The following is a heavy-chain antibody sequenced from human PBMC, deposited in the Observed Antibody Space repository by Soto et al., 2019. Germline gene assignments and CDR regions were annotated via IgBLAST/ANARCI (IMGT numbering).Heavy chain of an antibody. J-gene: IGHJ4*02. V-gene: IGHV1-18*01. D-gene: IGHD3-10*01. Sequence: QVHLVQSGAEVKKPGASVKVSCKGSGYAFTTYGITWVRQAPGQGLEWMGWISAHNGNTNYAQKLQGRVTVTRDTSPSTAYMEVRSLRSDDTAVYYCARGRYGEYWGQGALVTVSS. CDR2: ISAHNGNT. CDR1: GYAFTTYG. CDR3: ARGRYGEY.